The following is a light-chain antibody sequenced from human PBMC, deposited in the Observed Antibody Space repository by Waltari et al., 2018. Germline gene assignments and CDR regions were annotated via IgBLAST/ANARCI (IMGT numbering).Light chain of an antibody. J-gene: IGKJ4*01. V-gene: IGKV3-11*01. Sequence: EIVLPQSPATLSLSPGETATLSCSASHSVGTYLAWYQQKPGQAPRLLIYDAYNMATRIPARSRCSGTGTDFTLTISSLGAEDFAFSYCQQRSSWTPHTFGEGARVEIK. CDR1: HSVGTY. CDR3: QQRSSWTPHT. CDR2: DAY.